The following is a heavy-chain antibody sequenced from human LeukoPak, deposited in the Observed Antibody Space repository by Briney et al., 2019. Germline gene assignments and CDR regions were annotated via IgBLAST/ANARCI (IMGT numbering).Heavy chain of an antibody. CDR1: GYTFHSYW. V-gene: IGHV1-46*02. CDR3: ARDQEGFDY. J-gene: IGHJ4*02. Sequence: GESLKISCKGSGYTFHSYWIAWVRQAPGQGLEWMGMIYPRNGSTSYAQKFQGRVTVTRDTSTSTVHMELSGLRSEDTAVYYCARDQEGFDYWGQGTLVTVSS. CDR2: IYPRNGST.